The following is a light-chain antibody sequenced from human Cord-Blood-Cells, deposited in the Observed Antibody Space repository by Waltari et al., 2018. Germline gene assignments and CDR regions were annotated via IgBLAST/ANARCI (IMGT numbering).Light chain of an antibody. CDR1: QRVSSY. CDR2: DAS. CDR3: QQRSNWPPIP. Sequence: EIVLTQSPATLSLSPGERATLSCRASQRVSSYLAWYQQKPGQAPRLLIYDASNRATGIPARFSGSWSGTDFTLTISSLGPEDFAVYYGQQRSNWPPIPFGQGTRLEIK. V-gene: IGKV3-11*01. J-gene: IGKJ5*01.